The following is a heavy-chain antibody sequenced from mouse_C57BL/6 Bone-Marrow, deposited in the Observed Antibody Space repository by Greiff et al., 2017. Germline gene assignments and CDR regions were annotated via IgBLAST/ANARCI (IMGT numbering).Heavy chain of an antibody. CDR2: IYPGDGDT. Sequence: QVHVKQSGPELVKPGASVKISCKASGYAFSSSWMNWVKQRPGKGLEWIGRIYPGDGDTNYNGKFKGKATLTADKSSSTAYMQLSSLTSEDSAVYFCANDYDGGTLDYWGQGTTLTVSS. CDR3: ANDYDGGTLDY. D-gene: IGHD2-4*01. V-gene: IGHV1-82*01. CDR1: GYAFSSSW. J-gene: IGHJ2*01.